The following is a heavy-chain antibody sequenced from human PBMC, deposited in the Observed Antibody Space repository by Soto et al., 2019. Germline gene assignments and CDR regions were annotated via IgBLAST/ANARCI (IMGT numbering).Heavy chain of an antibody. J-gene: IGHJ6*02. Sequence: SETLSLTCAVYGGSFSGYYWSWIRQPPGKGLEWIGEINHSGSTNYNPSLKSRVTISVDTSKNQFSLKLSSVTAADTAVYYCARDSRTGSITIFGVVINRRERYGMDVWGQGTTVTVS. CDR1: GGSFSGYY. CDR3: ARDSRTGSITIFGVVINRRERYGMDV. D-gene: IGHD3-3*01. V-gene: IGHV4-34*01. CDR2: INHSGST.